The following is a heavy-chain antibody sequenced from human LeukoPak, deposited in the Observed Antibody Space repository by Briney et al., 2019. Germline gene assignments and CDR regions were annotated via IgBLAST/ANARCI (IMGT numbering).Heavy chain of an antibody. CDR2: ISAYNGNT. J-gene: IGHJ4*02. CDR3: ARVSFGLLWFGEPSDY. D-gene: IGHD3-10*01. CDR1: GYTFTSYG. V-gene: IGHV1-18*01. Sequence: ASVKVSCKASGYTFTSYGISWVRQAPGQGLEWMGWISAYNGNTNYAQKLQGRVTMTTDTSTSTAYMELRSLRSDDTAVYYCARVSFGLLWFGEPSDYWGQGTLVTVSS.